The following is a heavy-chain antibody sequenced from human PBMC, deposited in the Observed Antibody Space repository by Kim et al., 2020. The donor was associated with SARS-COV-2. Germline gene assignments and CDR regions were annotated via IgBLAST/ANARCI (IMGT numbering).Heavy chain of an antibody. D-gene: IGHD5-18*01. J-gene: IGHJ3*02. CDR3: ARGYSYGDAVDI. CDR1: GFTFSSYA. V-gene: IGHV3-30*04. CDR2: ISYDGSNK. Sequence: GGSLRLSCAASGFTFSSYAMHWVRQAPGKGLEWVAVISYDGSNKYYADSVKGRFTISRDNSKNTLYLQMNSLRAEDTAVYYCARGYSYGDAVDIWGQGTIVTVSS.